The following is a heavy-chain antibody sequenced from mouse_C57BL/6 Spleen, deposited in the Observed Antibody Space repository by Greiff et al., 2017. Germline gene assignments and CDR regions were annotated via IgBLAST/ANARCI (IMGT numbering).Heavy chain of an antibody. CDR1: GYAFSSSW. CDR2: IYPGDGDT. D-gene: IGHD4-1*01. Sequence: VKLQQSGPELVKPGASVKISCKASGYAFSSSWMNWVKQRPGKGLEWIGRIYPGDGDTNYNGKFKGKATLTADKSSSTAYMQLSSLTSEDSAVYFCARTGTDYYAMDYWGQGTSVTVSS. CDR3: ARTGTDYYAMDY. J-gene: IGHJ4*01. V-gene: IGHV1-82*01.